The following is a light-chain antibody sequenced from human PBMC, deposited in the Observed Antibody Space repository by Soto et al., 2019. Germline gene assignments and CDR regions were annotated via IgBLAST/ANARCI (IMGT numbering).Light chain of an antibody. CDR3: AAWDDSLRGHVV. CDR1: SSNIGSNY. V-gene: IGLV1-47*01. Sequence: QLVLTQPPSASVTPGQRVILSCSGSSSNIGSNYVSWYQQLPGTAPKLLICRNDQRPSGVPDRVSGSRSGTSASLAISGLRSEAEADDDCAAWDDSLRGHVVFGGGTKLTVL. J-gene: IGLJ2*01. CDR2: RND.